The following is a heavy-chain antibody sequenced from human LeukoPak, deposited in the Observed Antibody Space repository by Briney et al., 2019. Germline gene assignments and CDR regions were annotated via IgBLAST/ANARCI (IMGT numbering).Heavy chain of an antibody. CDR2: ISNDGTNK. CDR3: ARELGYCSSTSCSHFDY. Sequence: GGSLRLSCAASGFTFSSYGMHWVRQAPGKGLEWVAVISNDGTNKYYADSVKGRFTISRDNSKNTLYLQMNSLRAEDTAVYYCARELGYCSSTSCSHFDYWGQGTLVTVSS. CDR1: GFTFSSYG. V-gene: IGHV3-30*03. D-gene: IGHD2-2*01. J-gene: IGHJ4*02.